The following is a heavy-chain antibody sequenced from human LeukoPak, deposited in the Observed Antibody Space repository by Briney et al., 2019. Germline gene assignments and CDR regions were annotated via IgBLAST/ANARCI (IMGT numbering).Heavy chain of an antibody. CDR3: TRDGQWGTDY. J-gene: IGHJ4*02. CDR2: INPNSGDT. D-gene: IGHD6-19*01. Sequence: ASVKVSCKASGYTFTSYGISWVRQAPGQGLEWMGWINPNSGDTNYAQRFQGRVTMTRDTSIRTAYMEMTRLTSDDTAMYYCTRDGQWGTDYWGRGTLVTVSS. V-gene: IGHV1-2*02. CDR1: GYTFTSYG.